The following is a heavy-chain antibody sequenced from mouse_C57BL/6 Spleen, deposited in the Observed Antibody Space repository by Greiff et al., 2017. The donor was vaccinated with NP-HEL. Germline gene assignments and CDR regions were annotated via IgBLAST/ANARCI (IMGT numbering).Heavy chain of an antibody. Sequence: VQLQQSGAELVRPGASVKLSCKASGYTFTDYYINWVKQRPGQGLEWIARIYPGSGNTYYNEKFKGKATLTAEKSSSTAYMQLSSLTSEDSAVYFCARIYGSSPFDYWGQGTTLTVSS. CDR1: GYTFTDYY. V-gene: IGHV1-76*01. J-gene: IGHJ2*01. CDR2: IYPGSGNT. D-gene: IGHD1-1*01. CDR3: ARIYGSSPFDY.